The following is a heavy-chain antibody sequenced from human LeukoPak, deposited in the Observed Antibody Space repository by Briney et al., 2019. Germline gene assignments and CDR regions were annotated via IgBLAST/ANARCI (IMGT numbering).Heavy chain of an antibody. CDR1: GFTFSSYA. J-gene: IGHJ3*02. Sequence: LRLSCAASGFTFSSYAMSWIRQHPGKGLEWIGYIYYSGSTYYNPSLKSRVTISVDTSKNQFSLKLSSVTAADTAVYYCARAGGEGGYDAFDIWGQGTMVTVSS. CDR2: IYYSGST. D-gene: IGHD4-17*01. CDR3: ARAGGEGGYDAFDI. V-gene: IGHV4-31*02.